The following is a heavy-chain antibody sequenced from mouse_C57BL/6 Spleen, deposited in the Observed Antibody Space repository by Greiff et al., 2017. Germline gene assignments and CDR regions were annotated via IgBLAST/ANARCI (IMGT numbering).Heavy chain of an antibody. CDR2: INYDGSST. D-gene: IGHD1-1*01. CDR1: GFTFSDYY. J-gene: IGHJ4*01. Sequence: EVQRVESEGGLVQPGSSMKLSCTASGFTFSDYYMAWVRQVPEKGLEWVANINYDGSSTYYLDSLKSRFIISRDNAKNILYLQMSSLKSEDTATYYCARDTYYYGSSYYAMDYWGQGTSVTVSS. V-gene: IGHV5-16*01. CDR3: ARDTYYYGSSYYAMDY.